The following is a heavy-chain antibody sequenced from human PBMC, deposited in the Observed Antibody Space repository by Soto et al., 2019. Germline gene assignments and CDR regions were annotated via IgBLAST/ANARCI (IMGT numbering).Heavy chain of an antibody. CDR2: IIPIFGTA. CDR3: ARVRGYSYGWYSDY. Sequence: QVQLVQSGAEVKKPGSSVKVSCKASGGTFSSYAISWVRQAPGQGLEWMGGIIPIFGTANYAQKFQGRVTITADESTSTAYRELSSLRSEDTAVYYCARVRGYSYGWYSDYWGQGTLVTVSS. CDR1: GGTFSSYA. V-gene: IGHV1-69*12. J-gene: IGHJ4*02. D-gene: IGHD5-18*01.